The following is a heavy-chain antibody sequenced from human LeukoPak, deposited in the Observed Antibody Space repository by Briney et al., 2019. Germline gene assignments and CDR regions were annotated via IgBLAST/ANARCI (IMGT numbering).Heavy chain of an antibody. CDR3: ARVGYGDYYYYYGMDV. CDR2: IYSGGST. J-gene: IGHJ6*02. Sequence: AGGSLRLSCAASGFTVSSNYMSWVRQAPGKGLEWVSVIYSGGSTYYADSVKGRSTISRDNSKNTLYLQMNSLRAEDTAVYYCARVGYGDYYYYYGMDVWGQGTTVTVSS. CDR1: GFTVSSNY. D-gene: IGHD4-17*01. V-gene: IGHV3-53*01.